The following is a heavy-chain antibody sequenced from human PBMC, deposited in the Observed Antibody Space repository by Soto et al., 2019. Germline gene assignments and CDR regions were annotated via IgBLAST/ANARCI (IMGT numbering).Heavy chain of an antibody. CDR3: ARGRHEYSSFGYYFDY. J-gene: IGHJ4*02. V-gene: IGHV1-69*12. CDR2: IIPIFGTA. Sequence: QVQLVQSGAEVKKPGSSVKVSCKAYGGTFSSYAISWVRQAPGQGLEWMGGIIPIFGTANYAQKFQGRVTITADESTSTAYMELSSLRSEDTAVYYCARGRHEYSSFGYYFDYWGQGTLVTVSS. CDR1: GGTFSSYA. D-gene: IGHD6-6*01.